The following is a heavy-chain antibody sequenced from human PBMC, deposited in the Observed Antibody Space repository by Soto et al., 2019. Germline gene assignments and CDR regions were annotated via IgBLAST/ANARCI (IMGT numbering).Heavy chain of an antibody. V-gene: IGHV3-23*01. J-gene: IGHJ4*02. CDR2: ISGSGGST. D-gene: IGHD3-22*01. CDR3: AKVFYYYDSSGYYYFDY. Sequence: GGSLRLSCAASGFTFSSYAMSWVRQAPGKGLEWVSAISGSGGSTYYADSVKGRFTISRDNSRNTLYLQMSSLRAEDTAVYYCAKVFYYYDSSGYYYFDYWGQGTLVTVSS. CDR1: GFTFSSYA.